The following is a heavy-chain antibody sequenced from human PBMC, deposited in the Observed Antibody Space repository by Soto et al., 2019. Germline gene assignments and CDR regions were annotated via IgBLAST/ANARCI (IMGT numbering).Heavy chain of an antibody. CDR2: ISSSSIYT. J-gene: IGHJ4*02. D-gene: IGHD3-9*01. CDR1: GFTFSDYY. Sequence: GGSLRLSCVASGFTFSDYYMSWIRQAPGKGLEWISYISSSSIYTNYADSVKGRFTISRDNAKNSLYLQMDSLRAEDTAVYYCARGDFAAYDILTGSFDSWGQGTLVTVSS. CDR3: ARGDFAAYDILTGSFDS. V-gene: IGHV3-11*06.